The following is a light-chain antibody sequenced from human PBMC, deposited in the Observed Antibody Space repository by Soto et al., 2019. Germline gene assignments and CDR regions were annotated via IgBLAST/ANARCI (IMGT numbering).Light chain of an antibody. CDR3: TSYAGTTAYV. CDR2: DVS. J-gene: IGLJ1*01. Sequence: QSALTQPRSVSGSPGQSVTISCTGTSNDVGGYNYVSWYQHYPDKAPKLMIYDVSKRPSRVPDRFSGSKSGNTASLTIAGLQSEDEAYYYCTSYAGTTAYVFGTGTKVTVL. CDR1: SNDVGGYNY. V-gene: IGLV2-11*01.